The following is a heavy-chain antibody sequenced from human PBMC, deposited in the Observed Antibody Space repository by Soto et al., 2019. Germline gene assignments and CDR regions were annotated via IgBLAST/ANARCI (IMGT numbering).Heavy chain of an antibody. Sequence: QLQLQESGPGLVKPSETLSLTCTVSGDSISSTTYYWGWIRQPPGKGLEWIGSFYYSGNTYYNPSLKSRVTISVDTSKNQFSLKLSSVTAADTAVYYCSGSKGTGTYYYYGMDVWGQGTTVTVSS. CDR1: GDSISSTTYY. D-gene: IGHD1-1*01. J-gene: IGHJ6*02. V-gene: IGHV4-39*01. CDR2: FYYSGNT. CDR3: SGSKGTGTYYYYGMDV.